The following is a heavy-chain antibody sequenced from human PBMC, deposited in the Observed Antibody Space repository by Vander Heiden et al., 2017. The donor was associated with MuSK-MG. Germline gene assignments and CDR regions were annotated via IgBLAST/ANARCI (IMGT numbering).Heavy chain of an antibody. D-gene: IGHD6-19*01. V-gene: IGHV3-30-3*01. CDR2: ISYDGSNK. CDR1: GFTFSSYA. CDR3: ASSWRGGGIAVAGRRVGAFDI. Sequence: QVQLVESGGGVVQPGRSLRLSCAASGFTFSSYAMHWVRQAPGKGLEWVAVISYDGSNKYYADSVKGRFTISRDNSKNTLYLQMNSLRAEDTAVYYCASSWRGGGIAVAGRRVGAFDIWGQGTMVTVSS. J-gene: IGHJ3*02.